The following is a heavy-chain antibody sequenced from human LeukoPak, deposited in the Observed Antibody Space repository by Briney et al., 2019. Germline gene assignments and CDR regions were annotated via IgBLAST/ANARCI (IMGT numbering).Heavy chain of an antibody. V-gene: IGHV1-58*01. CDR1: GFTSTNFA. J-gene: IGHJ4*02. CDR2: IIVGSGAT. Sequence: ASVKVSCTASGFTSTNFAVQGVRQARGKRFEWIGWIIVGSGATKCAQDFQERVTITRDLSTSTLYMELRSLTSEDTAVYYCAADLSNPRMGASYLDSWGQGTLVTVSS. D-gene: IGHD3-16*01. CDR3: AADLSNPRMGASYLDS.